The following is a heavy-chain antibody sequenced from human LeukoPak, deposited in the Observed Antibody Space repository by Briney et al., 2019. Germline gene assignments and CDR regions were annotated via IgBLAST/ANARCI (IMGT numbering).Heavy chain of an antibody. J-gene: IGHJ4*02. V-gene: IGHV3-15*01. Sequence: GGSLRLSCAPSGFTFNNAWMNWVRQAPGKGLEWVGRIKSNTDGGTTDYAAPAKGRFTISRDDSKNTLYLQMNSLKTDDTAVYYCTRYSSSGWVWGQGTLVTVSS. CDR1: GFTFNNAW. CDR3: TRYSSSGWV. CDR2: IKSNTDGGTT. D-gene: IGHD6-19*01.